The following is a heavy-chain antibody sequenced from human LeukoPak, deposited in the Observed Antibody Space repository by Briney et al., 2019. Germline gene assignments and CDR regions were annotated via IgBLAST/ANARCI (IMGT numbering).Heavy chain of an antibody. D-gene: IGHD4-17*01. Sequence: SEALSLTCTVSGGSISSYYWSWIRQPPGKGLEWIGYIYYRGSTNYNPSLKSRVTISVDTSKNQFSLKLSSVTAADTAVYYCARDRGLPFYYYGMDVWGQGTTVTVSS. V-gene: IGHV4-59*01. CDR3: ARDRGLPFYYYGMDV. J-gene: IGHJ6*02. CDR2: IYYRGST. CDR1: GGSISSYY.